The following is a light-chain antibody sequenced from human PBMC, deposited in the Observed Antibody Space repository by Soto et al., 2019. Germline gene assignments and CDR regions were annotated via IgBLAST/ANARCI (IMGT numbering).Light chain of an antibody. V-gene: IGKV3-11*01. CDR1: QSVSSF. CDR3: QQRSNWPPWT. CDR2: GAS. J-gene: IGKJ1*01. Sequence: PGERATLTCRASQSVSSFLAWYQQKPGQAPRLLIYGASIRATGIPARFSGSGSGTDFTLTISSLEPEDFAVYYCQQRSNWPPWTFGQGTKVDIK.